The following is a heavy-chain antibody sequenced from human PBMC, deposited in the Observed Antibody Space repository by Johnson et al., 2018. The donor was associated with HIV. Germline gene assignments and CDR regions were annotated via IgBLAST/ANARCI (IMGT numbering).Heavy chain of an antibody. CDR2: ISYDGSNK. D-gene: IGHD3-16*01. Sequence: VQLVESGGGVVQPGRSLRLSCAASGFTFSSYAMHWVRQAPGKGLEWVAVISYDGSNKYYADSEKGRFTISRDNSKNTLYLQMISLRAEDTAVYFCAKDERQLGGWSHAFDIWGQGTKVTVSS. CDR1: GFTFSSYA. V-gene: IGHV3-30-3*01. CDR3: AKDERQLGGWSHAFDI. J-gene: IGHJ3*02.